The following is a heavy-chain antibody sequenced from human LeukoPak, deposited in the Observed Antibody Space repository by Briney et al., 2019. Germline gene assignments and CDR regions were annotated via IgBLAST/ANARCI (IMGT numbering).Heavy chain of an antibody. V-gene: IGHV4-31*03. CDR2: IYYSGST. CDR1: GGSISSGGYY. Sequence: PLQTPSLTCTVSGGSISSGGYYWSWIRQHPGKGLEWIGYIYYSGSTYYNPSLKSRVTISVDTSKNQFSLKLSSVTAADTAVYYCAKIAVAGHDAFDIWGQGTMVTVSS. CDR3: AKIAVAGHDAFDI. J-gene: IGHJ3*02. D-gene: IGHD6-19*01.